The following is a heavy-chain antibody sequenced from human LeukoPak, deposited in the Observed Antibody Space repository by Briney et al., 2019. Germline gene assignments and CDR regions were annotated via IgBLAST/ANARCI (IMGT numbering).Heavy chain of an antibody. J-gene: IGHJ4*02. CDR3: ARARIDSSGWYYYFDY. CDR2: INWNGGST. Sequence: GGSLRLSCAASGFTFDDYGMSWVRQAPGKGLEWVSGINWNGGSTGYADSVKGRFTISRDNAKNSVYLQMNSLRAEDTAVYYCARARIDSSGWYYYFDYWGQGTLVTVSS. CDR1: GFTFDDYG. D-gene: IGHD6-19*01. V-gene: IGHV3-20*04.